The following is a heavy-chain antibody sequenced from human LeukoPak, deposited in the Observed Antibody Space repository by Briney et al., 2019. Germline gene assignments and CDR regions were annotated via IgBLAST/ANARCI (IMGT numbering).Heavy chain of an antibody. Sequence: SLRLSCAASGFTFNDYAMHRVRQAPGKGLEWVSGITWNSGDIAYADSVKGRFTISRDNAKNSLSLQMNSLRPEDTAFYYCAKDRYSDYDLPDYWGQGTLVTVSS. V-gene: IGHV3-9*01. CDR3: AKDRYSDYDLPDY. CDR2: ITWNSGDI. D-gene: IGHD5-12*01. J-gene: IGHJ4*02. CDR1: GFTFNDYA.